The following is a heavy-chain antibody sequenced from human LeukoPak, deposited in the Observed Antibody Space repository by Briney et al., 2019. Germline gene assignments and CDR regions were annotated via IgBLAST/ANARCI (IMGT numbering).Heavy chain of an antibody. J-gene: IGHJ4*02. CDR3: ARASIAGYSLYYFDY. Sequence: GASVKVSCKASGYTLTGYYMHWVRQAPGQGLEWMGWINPNSGGTNYAQKFQGRVTMTRDTSISTAYMELSRLRSDDTAVYYCARASIAGYSLYYFDYWGQGTLVTVSS. D-gene: IGHD2-21*01. CDR2: INPNSGGT. V-gene: IGHV1-2*02. CDR1: GYTLTGYY.